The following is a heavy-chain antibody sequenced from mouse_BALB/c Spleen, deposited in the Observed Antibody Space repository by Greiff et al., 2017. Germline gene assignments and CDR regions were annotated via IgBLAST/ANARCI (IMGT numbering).Heavy chain of an antibody. CDR2: IWAGGST. D-gene: IGHD2-2*01. CDR1: GFSLTSYG. J-gene: IGHJ3*01. V-gene: IGHV2-9*02. CDR3: ARDWHYGYGAY. Sequence: QVQLKQSGPGLVAPSQSLSITCTVSGFSLTSYGVHWVRQPPGKGLEWLGVIWAGGSTNYNSALMSRLSISKDNSKSQVFLKMNSLQTDDTAMYSCARDWHYGYGAYWGQGTLVTVSA.